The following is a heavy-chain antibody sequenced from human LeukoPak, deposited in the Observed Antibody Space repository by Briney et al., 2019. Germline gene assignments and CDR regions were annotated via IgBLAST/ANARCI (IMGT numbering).Heavy chain of an antibody. Sequence: GASVKVSCKASGATFSSYAISWMRQGPGQGLEWMGGIIPILGTANYAQKFQGRGTITTYESTSTAYMDLRSLSPEDTAVYYCARVRHGSSGWYLDYWGQGTLGTVSS. CDR2: IIPILGTA. J-gene: IGHJ4*02. D-gene: IGHD6-19*01. CDR1: GATFSSYA. V-gene: IGHV1-69*05. CDR3: ARVRHGSSGWYLDY.